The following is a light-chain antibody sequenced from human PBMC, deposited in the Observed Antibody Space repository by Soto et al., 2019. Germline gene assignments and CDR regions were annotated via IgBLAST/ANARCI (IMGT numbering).Light chain of an antibody. CDR3: AVWDDSLHARV. J-gene: IGLJ3*02. CDR1: VSNIGNNP. Sequence: QSVLNQAPSASGTPGQRVIISCSGSVSNIGNNPLNWYQQLPGTAPTLVIYANDQRPSGVPDRFSGSKSGTSATLAISGLQSDDEADYYCAVWDDSLHARVFGGGTKLTVL. CDR2: AND. V-gene: IGLV1-44*01.